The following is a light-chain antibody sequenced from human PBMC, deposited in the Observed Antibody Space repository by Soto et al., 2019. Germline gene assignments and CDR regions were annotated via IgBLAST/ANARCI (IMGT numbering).Light chain of an antibody. Sequence: QSALTQPASVSGSPGQSITISCTGTSSDVGSYNFVSWYQQYPGKAPKLVIYDVTNRPSGVSDRFSGSKSGNTASLTISGLQAEDDANYYCNSYTTSSTSVFGGGTKVTVL. CDR1: SSDVGSYNF. CDR3: NSYTTSSTSV. J-gene: IGLJ3*02. CDR2: DVT. V-gene: IGLV2-14*03.